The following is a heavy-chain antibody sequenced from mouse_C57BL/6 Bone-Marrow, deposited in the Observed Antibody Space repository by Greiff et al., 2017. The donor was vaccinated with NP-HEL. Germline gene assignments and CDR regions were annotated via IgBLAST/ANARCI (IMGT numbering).Heavy chain of an antibody. CDR3: ARRVDYGGYWYFDV. CDR1: GYTFTDYY. D-gene: IGHD2-4*01. J-gene: IGHJ1*03. V-gene: IGHV1-19*01. Sequence: VQLQQPGPVLVKPGASVKMSCKASGYTFTDYYMNWVKQSHGKSLEWIGVINPYNGGTSYNQKFKGKATLTVDKSSSTAYMELNSLTSEDSAVYYCARRVDYGGYWYFDVWGTGTTVTVSS. CDR2: INPYNGGT.